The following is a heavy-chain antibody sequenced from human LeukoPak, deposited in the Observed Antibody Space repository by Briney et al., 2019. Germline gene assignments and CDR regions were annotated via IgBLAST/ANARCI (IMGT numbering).Heavy chain of an antibody. Sequence: SGGSLRLSWAASGFTFSSYAMSWVRQAPGKGLEWVSAISGSGGNTYNADSVRGRFTISRDNSKNTLYLQMSSLGAEDTAVYYCAKDHGSSPDYFDYWGQGTLVTVSS. J-gene: IGHJ4*02. CDR2: ISGSGGNT. CDR1: GFTFSSYA. CDR3: AKDHGSSPDYFDY. V-gene: IGHV3-23*01. D-gene: IGHD6-6*01.